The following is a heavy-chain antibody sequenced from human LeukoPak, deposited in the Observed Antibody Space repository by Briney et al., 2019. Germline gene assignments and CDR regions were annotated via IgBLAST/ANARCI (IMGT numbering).Heavy chain of an antibody. Sequence: GGSLRLSCAASGFTFSSYGMHWVRQAPGKGLEWVAFIRYDGSNKYYADSVKGRFTISRDNSKNTLYLQMNSLRAEDTAVYYCAKPPGGGGDYYYYYYMGVWGKGTTVTISS. CDR3: AKPPGGGGDYYYYYYMGV. V-gene: IGHV3-30*02. CDR2: IRYDGSNK. J-gene: IGHJ6*03. D-gene: IGHD2-21*02. CDR1: GFTFSSYG.